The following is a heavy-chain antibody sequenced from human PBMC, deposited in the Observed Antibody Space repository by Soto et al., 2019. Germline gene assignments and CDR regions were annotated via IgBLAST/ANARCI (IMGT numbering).Heavy chain of an antibody. CDR2: ISWNSGSI. CDR1: GCTFDDYG. J-gene: IGHJ6*03. Sequence: GGSLRLSCAASGCTFDDYGMHWVRQAPGKGLEWVSGISWNSGSIGYADSVKGRFTISRDNAKNSLYLQMNSLRAEDTALYYCAKDQTTVTTRGGNYYYYYYMDVWGKGTTVTVSS. V-gene: IGHV3-9*01. CDR3: AKDQTTVTTRGGNYYYYYYMDV. D-gene: IGHD4-4*01.